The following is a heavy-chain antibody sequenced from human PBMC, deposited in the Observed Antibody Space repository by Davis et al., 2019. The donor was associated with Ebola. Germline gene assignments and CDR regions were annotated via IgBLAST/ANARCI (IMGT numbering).Heavy chain of an antibody. CDR2: ISRSGSTI. Sequence: GESLKISCAASGFTFSSYDMNWVRPAPGKGLEWVSYISRSGSTIYYADSVKGRFTISRDNAKNSLYLQISSLRAEDTAVYYCARWGMDIVGGPAATDYYYYGRDVWGQGTTVTVSS. V-gene: IGHV3-48*03. CDR3: ARWGMDIVGGPAATDYYYYGRDV. D-gene: IGHD2-2*03. J-gene: IGHJ6*02. CDR1: GFTFSSYD.